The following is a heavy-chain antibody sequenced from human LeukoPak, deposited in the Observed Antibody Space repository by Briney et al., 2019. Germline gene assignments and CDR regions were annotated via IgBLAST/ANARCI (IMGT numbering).Heavy chain of an antibody. Sequence: GVSLRLPCAASGFTFHLYCMNWVPQAPGRGLEGVLSISSKRCYKYYADSVKGRFTISRDNAKNSLYLQMNSLRAEDTAVYDCARGSSTHGEYYFDYWGQGTLVTVSS. V-gene: IGHV3-21*01. CDR3: ARGSSTHGEYYFDY. D-gene: IGHD2-2*01. CDR1: GFTFHLYC. CDR2: ISSKRCYK. J-gene: IGHJ4*02.